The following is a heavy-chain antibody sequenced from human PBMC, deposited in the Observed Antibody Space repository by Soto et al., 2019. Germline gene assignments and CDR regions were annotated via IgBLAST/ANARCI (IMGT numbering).Heavy chain of an antibody. CDR2: IYYSGST. CDR1: GGSISSYY. CDR3: ASLGRDWFDP. J-gene: IGHJ5*02. Sequence: SETLPLSCTVSGGSISSYYWSWIRQPPGKGLEWIGYIYYSGSTNYNPSLKSRVTISVDTSKNQFSLKLSSVTAADTAVYYCASLGRDWFDPWGQGTLVTVSS. V-gene: IGHV4-59*01.